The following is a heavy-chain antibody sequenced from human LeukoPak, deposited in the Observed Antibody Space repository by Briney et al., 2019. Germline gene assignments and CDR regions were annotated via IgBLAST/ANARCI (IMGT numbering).Heavy chain of an antibody. Sequence: PSETLSLTCTVSGGSISSSSYYWGWIRQPPGKGLEWIGSIYYSGSTYYNPSLKSRVTISVDTSKNQFSLKLSSVTAADTAVYYCARGQRGIAGYWGQGTLVTVSS. CDR3: ARGQRGIAGY. J-gene: IGHJ4*02. V-gene: IGHV4-39*07. D-gene: IGHD1-20*01. CDR1: GGSISSSSYY. CDR2: IYYSGST.